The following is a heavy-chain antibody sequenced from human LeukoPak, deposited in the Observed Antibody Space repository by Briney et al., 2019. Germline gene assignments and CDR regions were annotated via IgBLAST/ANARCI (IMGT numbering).Heavy chain of an antibody. V-gene: IGHV1-2*02. D-gene: IGHD6-6*01. Sequence: ASVKVSCKASGYIFTGYYMHWVRQAPGQGLEWMGWINPNSGGTNYAQKFQGRVTMTRDTSISTAYMELSRLRSDDTAVYYCARENLGSSDFDYWGQGTLVTVSS. CDR1: GYIFTGYY. CDR3: ARENLGSSDFDY. CDR2: INPNSGGT. J-gene: IGHJ4*02.